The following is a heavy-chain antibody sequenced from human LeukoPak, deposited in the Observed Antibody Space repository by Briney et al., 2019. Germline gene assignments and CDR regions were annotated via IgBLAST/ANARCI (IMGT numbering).Heavy chain of an antibody. V-gene: IGHV1-46*01. Sequence: ASVKVSCKASGYTFTSYYMHWVRQAPGQGLEWMGIIDPSGGSTSYAQMFQGRVTMTRDTSTSTVYMELSSLRSEDTAVYYCASEGGYCSSTSCSRGTNNGMDVWGQGTTVTVSS. CDR2: IDPSGGST. CDR3: ASEGGYCSSTSCSRGTNNGMDV. D-gene: IGHD2-2*03. CDR1: GYTFTSYY. J-gene: IGHJ6*02.